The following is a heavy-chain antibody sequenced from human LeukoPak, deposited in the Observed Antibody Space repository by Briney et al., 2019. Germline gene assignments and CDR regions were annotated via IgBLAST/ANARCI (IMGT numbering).Heavy chain of an antibody. D-gene: IGHD2-21*02. V-gene: IGHV3-30-3*01. CDR1: GFIFSSFT. J-gene: IGHJ4*02. Sequence: GGSLRLSCVASGFIFSSFTMHWVRQAPGKGLEWVAVISYDGSNKFYADSVKGRFTISRDNSKNTLYLQMNSLRAEDTAVYYCAKDLERHIVVVTASAVDYWGQGTLVTVSS. CDR2: ISYDGSNK. CDR3: AKDLERHIVVVTASAVDY.